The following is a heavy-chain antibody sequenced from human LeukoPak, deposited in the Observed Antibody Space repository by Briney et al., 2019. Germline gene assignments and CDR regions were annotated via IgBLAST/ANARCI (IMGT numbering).Heavy chain of an antibody. Sequence: ASVKVSCKASGYTFTSYDINWVRQATGQGLEWMGWMNPNSGNTGYAQKFQGRVTITRNTSISTAYMELSSLRSEDTAVYYCARSSKIAVAGTCGYWGQGTLVTVSS. V-gene: IGHV1-8*03. J-gene: IGHJ4*02. CDR1: GYTFTSYD. CDR2: MNPNSGNT. CDR3: ARSSKIAVAGTCGY. D-gene: IGHD6-19*01.